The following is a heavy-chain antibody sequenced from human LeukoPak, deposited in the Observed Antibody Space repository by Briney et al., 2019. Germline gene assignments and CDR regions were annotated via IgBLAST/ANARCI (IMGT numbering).Heavy chain of an antibody. Sequence: GGSLRLSCAASGFTFKTYAMNWVRQAPGKGLEWLSGISGSGNGTYYADSVKGRFTISRDNAKNSLYLQMNSLRAEDTAVYYCARRSTGYGDPIDYWGQGTLVTVSS. CDR1: GFTFKTYA. D-gene: IGHD4-17*01. CDR2: ISGSGNGT. CDR3: ARRSTGYGDPIDY. J-gene: IGHJ4*02. V-gene: IGHV3-21*01.